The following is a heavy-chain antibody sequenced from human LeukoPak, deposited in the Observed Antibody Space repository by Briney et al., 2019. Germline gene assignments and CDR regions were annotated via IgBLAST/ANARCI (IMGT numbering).Heavy chain of an antibody. CDR1: GFSFKDYW. CDR3: VTSWIRQQRDS. D-gene: IGHD1-1*01. V-gene: IGHV3-7*01. CDR2: ITPDGSGT. Sequence: PGGSLRLSCAASGFSFKDYWMSWVRQAPGKGLEWVADITPDGSGTTYVDSVKGRLTISRDNAKQSLYLQMDTLTAEDTAMYYRVTSWIRQQRDSWGRGTLVTVSS. J-gene: IGHJ4*02.